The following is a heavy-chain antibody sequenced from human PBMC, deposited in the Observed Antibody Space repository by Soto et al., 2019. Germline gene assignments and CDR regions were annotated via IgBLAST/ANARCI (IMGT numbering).Heavy chain of an antibody. J-gene: IGHJ1*01. CDR1: GYNFIDYD. CDR2: MTPNSGNT. CDR3: ARDHATVTTVFQH. Sequence: GASVKVSCKASGYNFIDYDINWMRQSTGQGLEWMGWMTPNSGNTGYAQKFQGRVTLTRDTSIGTAYMELSSLKTDDTAVYYCARDHATVTTVFQHWGQGTLVTV. D-gene: IGHD4-17*01. V-gene: IGHV1-8*01.